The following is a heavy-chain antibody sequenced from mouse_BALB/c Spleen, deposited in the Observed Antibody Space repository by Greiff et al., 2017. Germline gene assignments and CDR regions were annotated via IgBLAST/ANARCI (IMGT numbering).Heavy chain of an antibody. CDR2: IWAGGST. V-gene: IGHV2-9*02. D-gene: IGHD1-1*01. Sequence: QVQLMESGPGLVAPSQSLSITCTVSGFSLTSYGVHWVRQPPGKGLEWLGVIWAGGSTNYNSALMSRLSISKDNSKSQVFLQMNSLQTDDTAMYYCARGFYGSSYRYYWYFDVWGAGTTVTVSS. CDR1: GFSLTSYG. J-gene: IGHJ1*01. CDR3: ARGFYGSSYRYYWYFDV.